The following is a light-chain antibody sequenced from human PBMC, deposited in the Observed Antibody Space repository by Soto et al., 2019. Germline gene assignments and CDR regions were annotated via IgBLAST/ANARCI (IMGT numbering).Light chain of an antibody. CDR2: GAS. CDR3: QQYNNWPPYT. V-gene: IGKV3-15*01. J-gene: IGKJ2*01. CDR1: QSVSTN. Sequence: EIVMTQSPATLSVSLGDRATLSCRASQSVSTNLAWHQQRPGQAPRLLIYGASTRATGIPDRFSGSGSGTEFTLTISSLESEDFAVYYCQQYNNWPPYTFGQGTKVDIK.